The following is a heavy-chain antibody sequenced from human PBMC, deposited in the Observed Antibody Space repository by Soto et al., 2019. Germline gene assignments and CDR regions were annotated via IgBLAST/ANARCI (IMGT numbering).Heavy chain of an antibody. CDR1: GGSISRNS. J-gene: IGHJ6*03. CDR3: ARHAPASRYYYYMDV. V-gene: IGHV4-59*08. CDR2: VYHDGTT. D-gene: IGHD6-6*01. Sequence: QVQLQESGPGLVRPSETLSLTCTVSGGSISRNSWSWIRQPPGKGLEWIGYVYHDGTTDYSPALKSRATSSVDTSKDQFSRKLNSVTAADTAFYYCARHAPASRYYYYMDVWGKGTTVTVSS.